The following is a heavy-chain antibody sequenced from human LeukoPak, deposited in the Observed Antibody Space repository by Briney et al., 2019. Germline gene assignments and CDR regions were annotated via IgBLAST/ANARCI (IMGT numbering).Heavy chain of an antibody. D-gene: IGHD3-10*01. J-gene: IGHJ4*02. CDR3: AREFGEFCFDY. CDR2: IYNDGSRT. Sequence: GGSLRLSCAASGFTFSSYWMHWVRQAPGKGLVWVSRIYNDGSRTSYVDSVKGRFTISRDNAKNSLYLQMNSLRAEDTAVYYCAREFGEFCFDYWGQGTLVTVSS. CDR1: GFTFSSYW. V-gene: IGHV3-74*01.